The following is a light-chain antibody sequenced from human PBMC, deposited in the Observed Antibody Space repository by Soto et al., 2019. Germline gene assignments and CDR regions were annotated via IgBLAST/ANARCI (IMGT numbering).Light chain of an antibody. J-gene: IGKJ1*01. V-gene: IGKV3-15*01. Sequence: LVRKESTSPRSVSQGERATLACSASQSVSSNLAWYQQKPGQAPRLLIYGASTRATGIPARFSGSGSGTEFTLTITSLQSDDFAVDYWQLYYDWSRRTCAQGTKVDIK. CDR1: QSVSSN. CDR3: QLYYDWSRRT. CDR2: GAS.